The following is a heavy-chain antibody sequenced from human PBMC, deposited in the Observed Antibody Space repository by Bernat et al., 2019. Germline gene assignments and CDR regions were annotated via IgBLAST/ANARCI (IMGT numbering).Heavy chain of an antibody. CDR2: INSDGSST. V-gene: IGHV3-74*01. D-gene: IGHD3-9*01. CDR3: ARDQMYFDWFGEGYYYGMDV. CDR1: GFTFSSYW. J-gene: IGHJ6*02. Sequence: EVQLVESGGGLVQPGGSLRLSCAASGFTFSSYWMHWVRQAPGKGLVWVSRINSDGSSTSYADSVKGRFTISRDNAKNTLYLQMNSLRAEDTAVYYCARDQMYFDWFGEGYYYGMDVWGQGTTVTVSS.